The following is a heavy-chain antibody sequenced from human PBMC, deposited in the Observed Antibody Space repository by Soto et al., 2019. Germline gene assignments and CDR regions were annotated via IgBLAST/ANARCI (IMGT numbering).Heavy chain of an antibody. J-gene: IGHJ4*02. V-gene: IGHV5-51*01. Sequence: GSLKISCKGSGYRFTNYWISWVRQMPGKGLEWMGIIYPGDSDTRYSPSFQGQVTISADKSISTAYLQWSSLKASDTAMYYCARPSAAGLEYWGQGTLVTVSS. CDR2: IYPGDSDT. CDR3: ARPSAAGLEY. D-gene: IGHD6-13*01. CDR1: GYRFTNYW.